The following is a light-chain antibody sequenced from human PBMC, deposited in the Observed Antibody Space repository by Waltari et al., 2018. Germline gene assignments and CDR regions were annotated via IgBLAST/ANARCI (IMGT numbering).Light chain of an antibody. Sequence: EVVMTQSPATLSLSPGERATLSCRASQSITTNLAWYQHKPGQAPRLLIYDASTRATSVPARCSGSGSGTEFTLTISSLQSEDFAVYYCQQYNRWPPITFGQGTRLAIK. CDR1: QSITTN. J-gene: IGKJ5*01. V-gene: IGKV3-15*01. CDR3: QQYNRWPPIT. CDR2: DAS.